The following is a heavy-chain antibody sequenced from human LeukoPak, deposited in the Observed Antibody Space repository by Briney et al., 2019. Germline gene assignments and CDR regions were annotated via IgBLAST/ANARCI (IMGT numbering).Heavy chain of an antibody. CDR3: ARTGYSSGCFDY. CDR1: GFTFSSYG. Sequence: HSGGSLRLSCAASGFTFSSYGMSWVRQAPGKGLEWVSAISGSGGSTYYADSVKGRFTISRDNSKNTLYLQMNSLRAEDTAVYYCARTGYSSGCFDYWGQGTLVTVSS. V-gene: IGHV3-23*01. CDR2: ISGSGGST. J-gene: IGHJ4*02. D-gene: IGHD6-19*01.